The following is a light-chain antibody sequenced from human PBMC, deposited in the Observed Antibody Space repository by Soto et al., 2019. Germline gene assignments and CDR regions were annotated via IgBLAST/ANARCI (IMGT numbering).Light chain of an antibody. Sequence: QSVLTQPPSVSAAPGQKVTISCSGSSSNIGNYYVSWYQHLPGTAPTLIIYDNSERPPGIRDRFSGSKSGTTATLGITGLQTGDEADYYCGAWDSSLSAVVFGGGTQLTVL. CDR1: SSNIGNYY. CDR3: GAWDSSLSAVV. J-gene: IGLJ2*01. V-gene: IGLV1-51*01. CDR2: DNS.